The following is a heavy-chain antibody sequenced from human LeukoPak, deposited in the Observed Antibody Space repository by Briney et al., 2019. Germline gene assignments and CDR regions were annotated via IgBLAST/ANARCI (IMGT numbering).Heavy chain of an antibody. Sequence: SETLSLTCTVSGGSISSYYWSWIRQPPGKGLEWIGYTHYNGRNDYNPSIKSRVTMSVDTSKKQFSLRLSSVTAADAAVYYCAREVHYYGSGTYFFWFDPWGQGTLVTVSS. CDR3: AREVHYYGSGTYFFWFDP. CDR2: THYNGRN. V-gene: IGHV4-59*01. CDR1: GGSISSYY. J-gene: IGHJ5*02. D-gene: IGHD3-10*01.